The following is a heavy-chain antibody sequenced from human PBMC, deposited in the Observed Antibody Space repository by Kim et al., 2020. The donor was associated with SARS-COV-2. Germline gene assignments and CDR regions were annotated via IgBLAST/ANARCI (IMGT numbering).Heavy chain of an antibody. CDR2: IDPSDSYT. Sequence: GESLKISCKGSGYSFTSYWISWVRQMPGKGLEWMGRIDPSDSYTNYSPSFQGHVTISADKSISTAYLQWSSLKASDTAIYYCARLSHELRYCDWLRSYGMDVWGQGTTVTVSS. CDR3: ARLSHELRYCDWLRSYGMDV. J-gene: IGHJ6*02. CDR1: GYSFTSYW. V-gene: IGHV5-10-1*01. D-gene: IGHD3-9*01.